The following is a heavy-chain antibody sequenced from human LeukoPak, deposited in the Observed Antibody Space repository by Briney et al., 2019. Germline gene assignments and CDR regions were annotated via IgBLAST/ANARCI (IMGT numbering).Heavy chain of an antibody. D-gene: IGHD7-27*01. J-gene: IGHJ4*02. CDR3: ARDLTLGKPDYFDH. Sequence: GGSQRLSCAASGFTFSSYGIHWVRQAPGRGLEWVAVTSLDGSNKLYTDTVRGRFIISRDNSKNTVYLQMDSLRAEDTAVYYCARDLTLGKPDYFDHWGQGTLVTVSS. CDR1: GFTFSSYG. CDR2: TSLDGSNK. V-gene: IGHV3-30*03.